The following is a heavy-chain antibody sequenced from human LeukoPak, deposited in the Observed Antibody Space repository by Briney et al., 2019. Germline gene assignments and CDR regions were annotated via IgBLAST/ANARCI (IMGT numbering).Heavy chain of an antibody. CDR2: ISGSGGST. V-gene: IGHV3-23*01. CDR1: GFTFSTYA. J-gene: IGHJ1*01. CDR3: ARTDETAPAEDFQH. D-gene: IGHD2-21*02. Sequence: GGSLRLSCAASGFTFSTYAMSWVRQAPGKGLEWLSYISGSGGSTYYADSVKGRFTISRDNSKNTLYPQMKSLRAEDTAVYYCARTDETAPAEDFQHWGQGTLVTVSS.